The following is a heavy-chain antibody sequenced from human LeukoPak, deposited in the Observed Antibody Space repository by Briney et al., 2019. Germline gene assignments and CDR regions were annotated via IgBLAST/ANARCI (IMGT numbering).Heavy chain of an antibody. CDR3: ARDIAAPGLFSDY. V-gene: IGHV3-7*01. D-gene: IGHD6-13*01. Sequence: GGSLRLSCAASGFTLSSYWMSWVRQAPGKGLEWVANIKYDGSEKDYVDSVKGRFTISRDNAKNSLYLQMNSLRAEDTAVYYCARDIAAPGLFSDYWGQGTLVTVAS. CDR2: IKYDGSEK. J-gene: IGHJ4*02. CDR1: GFTLSSYW.